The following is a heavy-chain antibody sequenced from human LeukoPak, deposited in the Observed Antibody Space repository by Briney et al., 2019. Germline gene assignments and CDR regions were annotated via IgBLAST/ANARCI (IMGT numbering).Heavy chain of an antibody. V-gene: IGHV4-39*01. CDR3: ARYYYGSGSYYYFDS. Sequence: SKTLSLTCTVSGGSISSSSYYWGWIRQPPGKGLEWIGSIYYSGSTYYNPSLKSRVTISVDTSKNQFSLKLSSVTAADTAVYYCARYYYGSGSYYYFDSWGQGTLVTVSS. J-gene: IGHJ4*02. CDR2: IYYSGST. CDR1: GGSISSSSYY. D-gene: IGHD3-10*01.